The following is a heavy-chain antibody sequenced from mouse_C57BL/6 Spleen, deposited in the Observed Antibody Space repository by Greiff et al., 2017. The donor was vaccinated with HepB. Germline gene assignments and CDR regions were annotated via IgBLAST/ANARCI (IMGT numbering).Heavy chain of an antibody. D-gene: IGHD1-1*01. J-gene: IGHJ1*03. CDR2: IYPRSGNT. CDR3: ARSDYYGSSYGWYFDV. CDR1: GYTFTSYG. V-gene: IGHV1-81*01. Sequence: QVQLQQSGAELARPGASVKLSCKASGYTFTSYGISWVKQRTGQGPEWIGEIYPRSGNTYYNEKFKGKATLTADKSSSTAYMELRSLTSEDSAVYFCARSDYYGSSYGWYFDVWGTGTTVTVSS.